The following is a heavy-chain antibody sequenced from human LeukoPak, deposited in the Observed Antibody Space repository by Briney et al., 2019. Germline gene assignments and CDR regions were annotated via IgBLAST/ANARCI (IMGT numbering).Heavy chain of an antibody. CDR3: ARGAGSVYFFYMDV. Sequence: GGPLRLSCAASGFTFDDYAMSWVRQAPGKGLECISGINWNGTGTDYADSVKGRFTISRDNAKNSLFLQMNSLGAEDTALYYCARGAGSVYFFYMDVWGKGTTVTVSS. D-gene: IGHD3-22*01. J-gene: IGHJ6*03. CDR2: INWNGTGT. CDR1: GFTFDDYA. V-gene: IGHV3-20*04.